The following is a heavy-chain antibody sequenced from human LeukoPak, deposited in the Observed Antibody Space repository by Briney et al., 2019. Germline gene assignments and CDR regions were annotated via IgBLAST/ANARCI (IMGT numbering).Heavy chain of an antibody. CDR3: ARDIPLPYSSGVGFDY. D-gene: IGHD6-19*01. J-gene: IGHJ4*02. CDR1: GGSISSYY. CDR2: IYYSGST. V-gene: IGHV4-59*01. Sequence: PSETLSLTCTVSGGSISSYYWSWIRQPPGKGLERIGYIYYSGSTNYNPSLKSRVTISVDTSKNQFSLKLSSVTAADTAVYYCARDIPLPYSSGVGFDYWGQGTLVTVSS.